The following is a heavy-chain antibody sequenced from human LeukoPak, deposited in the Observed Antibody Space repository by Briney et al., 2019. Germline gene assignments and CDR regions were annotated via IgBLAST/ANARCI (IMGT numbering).Heavy chain of an antibody. V-gene: IGHV1-46*01. J-gene: IGHJ4*02. CDR2: INPSGGST. CDR3: AREESIAGSFDY. D-gene: IGHD6-6*01. Sequence: GASVKVSCKASGYTFTIYYMHWVRQAPGQGLEWMGIINPSGGSTSYAQKFQGRVTMTRDTSTSTVYMELSSLRSEDTAVYYCAREESIAGSFDYWGQGTLVTVSS. CDR1: GYTFTIYY.